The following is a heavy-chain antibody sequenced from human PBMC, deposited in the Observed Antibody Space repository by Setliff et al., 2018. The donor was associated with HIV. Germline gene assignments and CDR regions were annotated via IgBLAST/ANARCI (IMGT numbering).Heavy chain of an antibody. CDR1: GFTFSDHY. J-gene: IGHJ4*02. V-gene: IGHV3-72*01. Sequence: GGSLRLSCAASGFTFSDHYMDWVRQAPGKGLEWVGRTRNKAKSYTTEYAASVKGRFAISRDDSENSLYLQMNSLKTEDTAVYYCARASPLYGGHSFPDFWGQGTLVTVSS. CDR2: TRNKAKSYTT. CDR3: ARASPLYGGHSFPDF. D-gene: IGHD4-17*01.